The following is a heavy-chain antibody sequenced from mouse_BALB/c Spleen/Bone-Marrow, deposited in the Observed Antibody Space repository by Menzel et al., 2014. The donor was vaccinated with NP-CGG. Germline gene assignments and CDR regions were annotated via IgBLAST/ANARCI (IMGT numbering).Heavy chain of an antibody. CDR2: IDPANGNT. D-gene: IGHD1-1*01. CDR3: ARSRDYGSSYYAMDY. CDR1: GFNIKDTY. V-gene: IGHV14-3*02. Sequence: EVKMVESGAELVKPGASVKLSCTASGFNIKDTYMHWVKQRPEQGLAWIGRIDPANGNTKYDPKFQGKATITADTSSNTAYLQLSSLTSEDTAVYYGARSRDYGSSYYAMDYWGQGTSVTVSS. J-gene: IGHJ4*01.